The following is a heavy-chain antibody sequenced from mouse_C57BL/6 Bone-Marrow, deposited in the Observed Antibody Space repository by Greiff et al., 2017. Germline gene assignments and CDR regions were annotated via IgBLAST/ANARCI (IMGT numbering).Heavy chain of an antibody. V-gene: IGHV1-64*01. CDR3: ARPRRGGYFDV. CDR1: GYTFTSYW. J-gene: IGHJ1*03. Sequence: QVQLQQPGAELVKPGASVKLSCKASGYTFTSYWMHWVKQRPGQGLEWIGMIHPNSGSTNYNEKFKSKATLNVDKSSSTAYMQLSSLTSEDSAVYYCARPRRGGYFDVWGTGTTVTVSS. CDR2: IHPNSGST.